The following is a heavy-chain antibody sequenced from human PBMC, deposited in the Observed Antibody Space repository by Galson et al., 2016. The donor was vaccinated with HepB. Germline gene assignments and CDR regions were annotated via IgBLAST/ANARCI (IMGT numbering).Heavy chain of an antibody. CDR3: VRTITPAPIPLFDY. D-gene: IGHD3-10*01. J-gene: IGHJ4*02. V-gene: IGHV3-21*01. Sequence: SLRLSCAGSGFTFRSYSINWVRQTPGKGLEWVSSIDSKGEYRNYADSVKGRFTISRDNAKNTLSLQMESLRAEDTAVYYCVRTITPAPIPLFDYWGQGTLVTVSS. CDR2: IDSKGEYR. CDR1: GFTFRSYS.